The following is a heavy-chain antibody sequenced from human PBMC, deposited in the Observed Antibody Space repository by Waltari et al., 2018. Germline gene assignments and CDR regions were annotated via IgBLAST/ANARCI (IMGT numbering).Heavy chain of an antibody. D-gene: IGHD2-2*01. CDR3: ARVGSSHWVSRFNL. CDR2: IYTSGGT. Sequence: QLQLQESGPGLVKPSETLSLTCTVSGGSIGSNYWSWMRQPPGKGLEWIGYIYTSGGTNYNPSLKSRVTISIDPSKNRCSLKLTSMTAADTAVYYCARVGSSHWVSRFNLWGRGTLVSVSS. CDR1: GGSIGSNY. J-gene: IGHJ4*02. V-gene: IGHV4-4*09.